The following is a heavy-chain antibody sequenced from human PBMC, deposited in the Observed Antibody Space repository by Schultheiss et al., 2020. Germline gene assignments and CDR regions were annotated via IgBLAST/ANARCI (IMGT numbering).Heavy chain of an antibody. V-gene: IGHV4-59*01. J-gene: IGHJ4*02. D-gene: IGHD6-19*01. CDR1: GGSISSYY. Sequence: SETLSLTCTVSGGSISSYYWSWIRQPPGKGLEWIGYIYYSGSTNYNPSLKSRVIISLDTSKSQFSLDLNSVTAADTAVYYCARDGGSGWPEYWGQGTLVTVSS. CDR3: ARDGGSGWPEY. CDR2: IYYSGST.